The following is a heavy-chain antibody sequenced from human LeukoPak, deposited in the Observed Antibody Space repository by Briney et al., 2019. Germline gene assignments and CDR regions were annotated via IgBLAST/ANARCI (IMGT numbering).Heavy chain of an antibody. Sequence: AAVQVSCQTSGYTFTPYHINWVRQASGQGLEWLGWMNPYRGDRGYAQRFQGRLSITSDTSISTAYMELGSLKSDDTAVYFCARTAAVTASGYDCWGQGTVVIVSS. V-gene: IGHV1-8*03. CDR2: MNPYRGDR. D-gene: IGHD2-21*02. J-gene: IGHJ4*02. CDR1: GYTFTPYH. CDR3: ARTAAVTASGYDC.